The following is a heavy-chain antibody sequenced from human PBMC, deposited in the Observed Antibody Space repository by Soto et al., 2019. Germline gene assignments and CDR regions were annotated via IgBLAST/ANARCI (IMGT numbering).Heavy chain of an antibody. V-gene: IGHV3-66*01. Sequence: GGSLRLSCVASGFTVSSNHMVWVRQAPGKGLEWVSVIYSGSSAYYADSVQGRFIISRDNSKNTLYLQMNSLRAEDTAVYYCASLLGGFDSWGQGTLVTVSS. CDR2: IYSGSSA. CDR3: ASLLGGFDS. CDR1: GFTVSSNH. J-gene: IGHJ4*02.